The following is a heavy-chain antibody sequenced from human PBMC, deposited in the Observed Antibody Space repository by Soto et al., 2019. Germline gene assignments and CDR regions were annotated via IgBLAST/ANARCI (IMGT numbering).Heavy chain of an antibody. CDR3: AKEVESDYSYYYGMDV. D-gene: IGHD4-17*01. V-gene: IGHV3-73*02. CDR2: IRTKDNGYAT. CDR1: GFSISVSA. J-gene: IGHJ6*02. Sequence: EVQLVESGGGLVQPGGSLKVSCAASGFSISVSAMHWVRQASGKGLEWVGGIRTKDNGYATSYVASVKGRFTISRDDKKNTAYLQMNSLKTEDTAVYYCAKEVESDYSYYYGMDVWGQGATVTVSS.